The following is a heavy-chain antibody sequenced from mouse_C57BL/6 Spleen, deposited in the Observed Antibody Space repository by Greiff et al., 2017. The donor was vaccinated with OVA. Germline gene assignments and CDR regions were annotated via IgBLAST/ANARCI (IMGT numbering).Heavy chain of an antibody. Sequence: VQLQQSGPELVKPGASVKISCKASGYAFSSSWMNWVKQRPGKGLEWIGRIYPGDGDTNYNGKFKGKATLTADKSSSTAYMQLSSLTSEDSAVYFCASPTVVATDYFDYWGQGTTLTVSS. D-gene: IGHD1-1*01. CDR1: GYAFSSSW. CDR2: IYPGDGDT. V-gene: IGHV1-82*01. J-gene: IGHJ2*01. CDR3: ASPTVVATDYFDY.